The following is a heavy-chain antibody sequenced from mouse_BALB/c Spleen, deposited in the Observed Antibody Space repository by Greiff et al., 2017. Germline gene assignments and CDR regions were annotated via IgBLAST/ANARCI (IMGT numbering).Heavy chain of an antibody. D-gene: IGHD1-2*01. V-gene: IGHV1-87*01. Sequence: QVQLKESGAELARPGASVKLSCKASGYTFTSYWMQWVKQRPGQGLEWIGAIYPGDGDTRYTQKFKGKATLTADKSSSTAYMQLSSLASEDSAVYYCAREVRLPGYYAMDYWGQGTSVTVSS. J-gene: IGHJ4*01. CDR1: GYTFTSYW. CDR3: AREVRLPGYYAMDY. CDR2: IYPGDGDT.